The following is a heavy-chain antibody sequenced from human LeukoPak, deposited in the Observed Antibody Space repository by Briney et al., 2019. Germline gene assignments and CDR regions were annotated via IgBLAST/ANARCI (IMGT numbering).Heavy chain of an antibody. V-gene: IGHV3-21*01. CDR2: ISSSSSYI. Sequence: GGPLRLSCAASGFTFSSYSMNWVRQAPGKGLEWVSSISSSSSYIYYADSVKGRFTISRDNAKNSLYLQMNSLRAEDTAVYYCARGGSSWYVFLDYWGQGTLVTVSS. CDR3: ARGGSSWYVFLDY. CDR1: GFTFSSYS. J-gene: IGHJ4*02. D-gene: IGHD6-13*01.